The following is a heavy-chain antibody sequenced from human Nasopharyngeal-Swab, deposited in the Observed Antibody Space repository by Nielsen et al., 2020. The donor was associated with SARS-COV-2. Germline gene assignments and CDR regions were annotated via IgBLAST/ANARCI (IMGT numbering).Heavy chain of an antibody. CDR1: GITFSSYW. V-gene: IGHV3-74*01. Sequence: GGSLRLSCVASGITFSSYWMHWVRQAPGKGLVWVSHINSDGSSTSYADSVKGRFTISRDNAKNTLYLQMNNLRAEDTALYYCARDVAGADSAWGQGTLVTVSS. CDR2: INSDGSST. D-gene: IGHD2-21*01. CDR3: ARDVAGADSA. J-gene: IGHJ5*02.